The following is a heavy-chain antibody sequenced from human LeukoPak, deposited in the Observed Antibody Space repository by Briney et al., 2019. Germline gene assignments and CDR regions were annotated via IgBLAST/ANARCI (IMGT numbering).Heavy chain of an antibody. D-gene: IGHD6-13*01. V-gene: IGHV4-59*08. J-gene: IGHJ6*02. CDR3: ALEDSSSYYYYYGMDV. CDR2: IYYSGST. CDR1: GGSISSYY. Sequence: SETLSLTCTVSGGSISSYYWSWIRQPPGKGLEWIGYIYYSGSTNYNPSLKSRVTISVDTSKNQFSLMLNSVIAADTAVYYCALEDSSSYYYYYGMDVWGQGTTVTVSS.